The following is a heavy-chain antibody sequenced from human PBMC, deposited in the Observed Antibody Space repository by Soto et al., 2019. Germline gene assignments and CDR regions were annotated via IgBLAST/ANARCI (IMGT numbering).Heavy chain of an antibody. V-gene: IGHV4-59*01. D-gene: IGHD5-12*01. CDR1: GGSISSYY. Sequence: QVQLQESGPGLVKPSETLSLTCTVSGGSISSYYWSWIRQPPGKGLEWIGYIYYSGSTNYNPSLKSRVTMSVDTSKNQFAMKLSSVTAADTAVYYCARWRGGYSGYNYYFDYWGQGTLVTVSS. J-gene: IGHJ4*02. CDR3: ARWRGGYSGYNYYFDY. CDR2: IYYSGST.